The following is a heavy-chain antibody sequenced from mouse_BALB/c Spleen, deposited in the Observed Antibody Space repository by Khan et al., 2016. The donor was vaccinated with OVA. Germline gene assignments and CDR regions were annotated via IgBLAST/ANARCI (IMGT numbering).Heavy chain of an antibody. V-gene: IGHV1-84*02. J-gene: IGHJ2*01. D-gene: IGHD1-1*01. CDR2: IYPGSGNT. CDR1: GFTFADYY. Sequence: QVQLQQSGPELVKPGASVKISCKASGFTFADYYLNWVKQKPGQGLEWIGWIYPGSGNTKYNEKFMGKATLTVDTSSRTAYMQLSSQASEDTAVYFCARGGYYDNSLFDYWGQGTTLTVSS. CDR3: ARGGYYDNSLFDY.